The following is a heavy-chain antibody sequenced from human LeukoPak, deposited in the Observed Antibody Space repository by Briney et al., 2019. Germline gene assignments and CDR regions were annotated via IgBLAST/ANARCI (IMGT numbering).Heavy chain of an antibody. V-gene: IGHV4-39*01. CDR1: GFAFSVYA. J-gene: IGHJ2*01. Sequence: GSLRLSCTASGFAFSVYAMSWLRQPPGKGLEWIGSINYSGTFHYKPSLKSRVTISVDTSKNKFSLKLSSVTAADTAVYYCARRSRADYGDYVVVWYFDLWGRGTLVTVSS. CDR2: INYSGTF. D-gene: IGHD4-17*01. CDR3: ARRSRADYGDYVVVWYFDL.